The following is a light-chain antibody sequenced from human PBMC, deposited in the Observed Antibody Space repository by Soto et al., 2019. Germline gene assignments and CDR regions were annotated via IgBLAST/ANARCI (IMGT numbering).Light chain of an antibody. V-gene: IGKV3D-20*02. J-gene: IGKJ1*01. Sequence: EIVLTQSPGTLSLSPGETATLSCRAGQSVHRSYLAWYQQKPGQAPRLLIYDASVRATGIPPRFSGSGSGTDFTLTISSLEPEDFAVYYCQQRSNWRTFGQGTKVDIK. CDR3: QQRSNWRT. CDR1: QSVHRSY. CDR2: DAS.